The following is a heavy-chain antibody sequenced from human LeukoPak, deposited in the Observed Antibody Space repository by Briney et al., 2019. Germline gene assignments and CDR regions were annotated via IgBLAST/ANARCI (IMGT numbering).Heavy chain of an antibody. J-gene: IGHJ4*02. V-gene: IGHV3-30*18. D-gene: IGHD6-19*01. CDR3: AKDSVQWLRGRGGNYFDY. CDR1: GFTFSSYG. Sequence: GGSLRLSCAASGFTFSSYGMRWVRQAPGKGLEWVAVISYDGSNKYYADSVKGRFTISRDNSKNTLYLQMNSLRAEDTAVCYCAKDSVQWLRGRGGNYFDYWGQGTLVTVSS. CDR2: ISYDGSNK.